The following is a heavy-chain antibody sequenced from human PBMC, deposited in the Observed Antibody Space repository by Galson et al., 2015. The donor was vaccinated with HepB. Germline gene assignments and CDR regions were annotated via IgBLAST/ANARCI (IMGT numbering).Heavy chain of an antibody. CDR1: GGTFSSYA. J-gene: IGHJ4*02. Sequence: SVKVSCKASGGTFSSYAISWVRQAPGQGLEWMGWISAYNGNANYAQKLQGRVTMTTDTSTSTAYMELRSLRSDDTAVYYCARERSVGAAAGTVDYWGQGTLVTVSS. D-gene: IGHD6-13*01. CDR2: ISAYNGNA. V-gene: IGHV1-18*01. CDR3: ARERSVGAAAGTVDY.